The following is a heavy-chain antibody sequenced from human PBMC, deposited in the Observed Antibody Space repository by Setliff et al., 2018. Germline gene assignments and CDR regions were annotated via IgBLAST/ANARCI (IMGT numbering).Heavy chain of an antibody. CDR3: ASPRLSYYDNGAFPSDAFDL. J-gene: IGHJ3*01. CDR2: VDHSGST. Sequence: SETLSLTCTVSGDSISRSTYYWGWIRQPPGKGLDWIGTVDHSGSTNHNPSLKSRVTISVDTSKNQFARKLRSVTAADTAVYYCASPRLSYYDNGAFPSDAFDLWGQGTMVTVSS. V-gene: IGHV4-39*06. CDR1: GDSISRSTYY. D-gene: IGHD3-22*01.